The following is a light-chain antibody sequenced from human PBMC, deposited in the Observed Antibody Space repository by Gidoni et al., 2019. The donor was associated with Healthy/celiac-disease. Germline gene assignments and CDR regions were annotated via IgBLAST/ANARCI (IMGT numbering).Light chain of an antibody. CDR1: QSISSY. Sequence: DIQMTHSTSSLSAPVGDRVTITCRASQSISSYLNWYQQKPGKAPKLLIYAASSLQSGVPSRFSGSGSGTDFTLTISSLQPEDFATYYCQQSYSTPRTFGQGTKLEIK. V-gene: IGKV1-39*01. J-gene: IGKJ2*01. CDR3: QQSYSTPRT. CDR2: AAS.